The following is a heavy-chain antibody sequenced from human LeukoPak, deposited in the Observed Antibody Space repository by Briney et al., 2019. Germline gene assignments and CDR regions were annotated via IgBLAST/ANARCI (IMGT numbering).Heavy chain of an antibody. CDR1: GFTFSSYS. CDR3: ARGVAVVPAAIFNYYYGMDV. V-gene: IGHV3-48*01. J-gene: IGHJ6*02. D-gene: IGHD2-2*01. Sequence: GGSLRLSCAASGFTFSSYSMNWVRQAPGKGLEWVSYINSSSSTIYYADSVKGRFTISRDNAKNSLYLQMNSLRAEDTAVYYCARGVAVVPAAIFNYYYGMDVWGQGTTVTVSS. CDR2: INSSSSTI.